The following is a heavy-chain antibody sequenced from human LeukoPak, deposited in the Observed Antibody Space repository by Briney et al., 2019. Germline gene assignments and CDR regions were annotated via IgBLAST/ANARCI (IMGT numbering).Heavy chain of an antibody. CDR3: ARDLSYHGSGSYDC. J-gene: IGHJ4*02. CDR1: GFTFTRYW. V-gene: IGHV3-7*04. D-gene: IGHD3-10*01. Sequence: GGSLRLSPVPSGFTFTRYWMSWVRQAPGKGLGWGANIKHYGSEEYYVDSVKGRFTTSRDNATNSLYLHMNSLRAQDTAVYYCARDLSYHGSGSYDCWGQGKLVTVSS. CDR2: IKHYGSEE.